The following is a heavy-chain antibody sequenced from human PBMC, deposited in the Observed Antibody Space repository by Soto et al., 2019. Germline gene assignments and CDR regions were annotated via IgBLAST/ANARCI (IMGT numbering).Heavy chain of an antibody. CDR2: IYYSGSP. Sequence: PSETLSLTCTVSGGSIIIYYLSWIRQPPGKGLEWIGYIYYSGSPNYNPSLKSRVTLSVDTSKNQFSLKMSSVTAADTAIYYCVRDLGFCSSSSCYPWFDPWGQGTLVTVSS. D-gene: IGHD2-2*01. CDR1: GGSIIIYY. CDR3: VRDLGFCSSSSCYPWFDP. J-gene: IGHJ5*02. V-gene: IGHV4-59*01.